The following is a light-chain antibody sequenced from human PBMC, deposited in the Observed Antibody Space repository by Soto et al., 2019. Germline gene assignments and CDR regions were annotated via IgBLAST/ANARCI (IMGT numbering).Light chain of an antibody. CDR2: GSS. CDR3: QQYGSSPPYT. CDR1: QSVSTNY. V-gene: IGKV3-20*01. J-gene: IGKJ2*01. Sequence: EVALTTSPGTLSLSPGERATLSCRASQSVSTNYFAWYQQKPGQAPRLLIFGSSDRATGIPDRFSGSGSGTDFTLTISRLEPEDFAVYYCQQYGSSPPYTFGQGTKLEIK.